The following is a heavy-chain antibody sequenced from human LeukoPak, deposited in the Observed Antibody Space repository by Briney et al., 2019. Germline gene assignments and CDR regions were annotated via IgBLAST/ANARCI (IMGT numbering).Heavy chain of an antibody. Sequence: GGSLRLSCAASGFTFDDYAMHWVRQAPGKGLEWVSGISWNSGSIGYADSVKGRFTISRDNAKNSLYLQMNSLRAEDTALYYCAKDRYSSSWYYFDYWGQGTLVTVSS. J-gene: IGHJ4*02. CDR3: AKDRYSSSWYYFDY. D-gene: IGHD6-13*01. V-gene: IGHV3-9*01. CDR1: GFTFDDYA. CDR2: ISWNSGSI.